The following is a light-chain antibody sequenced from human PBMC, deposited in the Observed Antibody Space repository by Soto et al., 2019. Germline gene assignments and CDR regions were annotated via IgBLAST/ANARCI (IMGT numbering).Light chain of an antibody. CDR2: AAS. Sequence: DIQLTQSPSFLSASVGYRVTITCRASQGISSYLAWYQQKPGKAPNLLIYAASTLQSRVPSRFSGSGSGTEYTLTISSLQPEDIATYYCQQLNNYPLTFGGGTKVDIK. J-gene: IGKJ4*01. V-gene: IGKV1-9*01. CDR1: QGISSY. CDR3: QQLNNYPLT.